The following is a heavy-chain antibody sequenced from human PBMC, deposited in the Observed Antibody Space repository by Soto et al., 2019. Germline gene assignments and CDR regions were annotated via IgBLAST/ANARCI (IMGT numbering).Heavy chain of an antibody. CDR3: AKDHGPFYYDFWSGYFPPFDY. CDR2: ISYDGSNK. Sequence: GGSLRLSCAASGFTFSSYGMHWVRQAPGKGLEWVAVISYDGSNKYYADSVKGRFTISRDNSKNTLYLQMNSLRAEDTAVYYCAKDHGPFYYDFWSGYFPPFDYWGQGTLVTVSS. D-gene: IGHD3-3*01. J-gene: IGHJ4*02. CDR1: GFTFSSYG. V-gene: IGHV3-30*18.